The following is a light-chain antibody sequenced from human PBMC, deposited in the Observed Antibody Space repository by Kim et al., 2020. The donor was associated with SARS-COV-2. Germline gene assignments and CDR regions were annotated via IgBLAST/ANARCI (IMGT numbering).Light chain of an antibody. CDR1: SSDVGNYNL. J-gene: IGLJ3*02. V-gene: IGLV2-23*01. Sequence: GQTITVSCSGTSSDVGNYNLVSGYQQHSGKAPRLVIYVDNKRPSGVSERFSGSKSGSTASLTISGLQPEDEADYYCCSYAGGNTWVFGGGTQLTVL. CDR2: VDN. CDR3: CSYAGGNTWV.